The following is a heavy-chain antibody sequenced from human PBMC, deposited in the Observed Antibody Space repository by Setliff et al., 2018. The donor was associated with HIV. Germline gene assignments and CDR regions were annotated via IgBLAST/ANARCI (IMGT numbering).Heavy chain of an antibody. CDR3: ARPQLGGGGRSHFDH. CDR2: ILYGGTS. Sequence: PSETLSLTCTVSGVSISSTNYYWAWIRQPPGEGLEWIGNILYGGTSFYNPSLRSRVTISEDTSKNQFSLKLSSVTAADAAVYCCARPQLGGGGRSHFDHWGQGTLVTVSS. J-gene: IGHJ4*02. CDR1: GVSISSTNYY. V-gene: IGHV4-39*01. D-gene: IGHD1-1*01.